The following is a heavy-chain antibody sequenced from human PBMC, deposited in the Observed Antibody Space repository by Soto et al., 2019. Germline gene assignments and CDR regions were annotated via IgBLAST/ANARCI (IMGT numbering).Heavy chain of an antibody. Sequence: PGGSLRLSCAASGFTVSSNYMSWVRQAPGKGLEWVSVIYSGGSTYYADSVKGRFIISRDNSKNTLYLQMNSLRAEYTAVYYCARDPWYYDSSGRDYWGQGTLVTV. CDR3: ARDPWYYDSSGRDY. V-gene: IGHV3-66*01. J-gene: IGHJ4*02. D-gene: IGHD3-22*01. CDR2: IYSGGST. CDR1: GFTVSSNY.